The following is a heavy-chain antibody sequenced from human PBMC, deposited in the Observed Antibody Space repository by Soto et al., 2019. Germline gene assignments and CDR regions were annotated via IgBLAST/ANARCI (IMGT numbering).Heavy chain of an antibody. Sequence: GGSLRLSWAASGFTFSNYDMHWVRQAPGKGLEWVAIISYDGTNKYYAASVKGRFTISRDNSKNTLSLQMNSLRAEDTAVYYCAKVLSIIDADFFDIWGQGTMVTVSS. V-gene: IGHV3-30*18. CDR2: ISYDGTNK. CDR1: GFTFSNYD. CDR3: AKVLSIIDADFFDI. D-gene: IGHD3-3*01. J-gene: IGHJ3*02.